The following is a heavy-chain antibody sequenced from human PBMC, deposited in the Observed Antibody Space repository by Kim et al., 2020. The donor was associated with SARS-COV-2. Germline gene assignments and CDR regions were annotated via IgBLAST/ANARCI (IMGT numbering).Heavy chain of an antibody. CDR3: VPSPSYVMDV. CDR2: IDTDGSIT. Sequence: GGSLRLSCAASGFTFSSSWMHWVRQAPGKGLVWVSRIDTDGSITSYADSVKGRFTISRDNAKNTLYLQMNSLRVDDTAVYYCVPSPSYVMDVWGQGTTVTVSS. CDR1: GFTFSSSW. J-gene: IGHJ6*02. V-gene: IGHV3-74*01.